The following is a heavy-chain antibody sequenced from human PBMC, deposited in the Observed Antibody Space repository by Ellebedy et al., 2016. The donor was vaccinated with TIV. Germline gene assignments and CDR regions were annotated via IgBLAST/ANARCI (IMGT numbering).Heavy chain of an antibody. V-gene: IGHV3-53*01. D-gene: IGHD1-26*01. J-gene: IGHJ4*02. CDR3: ARDRVGATIGFYFDY. CDR1: GFTFSSYA. CDR2: IYSGGST. Sequence: PGGSLRLSCAASGFTFSSYAMHWVRQAPGKGLEWVSVIYSGGSTYYADSVKGRFTISRDNSKNTLYLQMNSLRAEDTAVYYCARDRVGATIGFYFDYWGQGTLVTVSS.